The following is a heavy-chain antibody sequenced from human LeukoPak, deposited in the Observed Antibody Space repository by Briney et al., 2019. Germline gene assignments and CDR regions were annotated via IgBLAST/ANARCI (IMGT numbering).Heavy chain of an antibody. D-gene: IGHD5-18*01. CDR3: ARQPHSYGPDYYYYYMDL. V-gene: IGHV4-39*01. CDR1: GGSVHSYDHY. J-gene: IGHJ6*03. Sequence: SETLSLTCTVSGGSVHSYDHYWAWIRQPPGKGLKWMGTIYSSGTTSYNPSLKSRVTISVDTSSNHFYLNLISVTAADTALYYCARQPHSYGPDYYYYYMDLWGTGTTVTVSS. CDR2: IYSSGTT.